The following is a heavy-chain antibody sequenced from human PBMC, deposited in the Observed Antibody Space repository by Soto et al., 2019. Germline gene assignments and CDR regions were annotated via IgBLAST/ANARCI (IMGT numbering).Heavy chain of an antibody. CDR2: ISAYTGNT. CDR3: ARVGSYFFGFDY. CDR1: GYTFTSYG. V-gene: IGHV1-18*01. J-gene: IGHJ4*02. Sequence: GASVKVSCKASGYTFTSYGITWVRQAPGQGLEWMGWISAYTGNTHYAQKLKGRVTMTTDTSTSTAYMGMRSLRFDDTAVYYCARVGSYFFGFDYWGQGTLVTVSS. D-gene: IGHD1-26*01.